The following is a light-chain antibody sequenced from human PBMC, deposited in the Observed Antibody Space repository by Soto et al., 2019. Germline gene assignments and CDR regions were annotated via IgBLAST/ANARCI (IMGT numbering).Light chain of an antibody. CDR1: QSVSIY. V-gene: IGKV3-20*01. J-gene: IGKJ5*01. CDR3: QHFGGTTFT. Sequence: EIVLAQARATLSLAPGEIATLSFGASQSVSIYLAWYQQKPGQAPRLLIYGASTRATGIPDRFSGSGSGTHFTLTISRLEPGYFAVYYCQHFGGTTFTFGQGTRLEIK. CDR2: GAS.